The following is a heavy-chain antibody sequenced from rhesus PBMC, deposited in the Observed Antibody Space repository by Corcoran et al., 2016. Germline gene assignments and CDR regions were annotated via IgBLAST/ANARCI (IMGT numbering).Heavy chain of an antibody. Sequence: QVQLPESGPGLVKPSETLSLTCAVSGGSIRGGYYWCWFRHPPGKGLEWIGNIYGNSASTYYNPSLKSRVTISKDTSKNQFSLKLSSVTAADTAVYYCAREGSGWYQIRWGQGVLVTVSS. J-gene: IGHJ4*01. D-gene: IGHD6-31*01. CDR1: GGSIRGGYY. CDR2: IYGNSAST. CDR3: AREGSGWYQIR. V-gene: IGHV4S7*01.